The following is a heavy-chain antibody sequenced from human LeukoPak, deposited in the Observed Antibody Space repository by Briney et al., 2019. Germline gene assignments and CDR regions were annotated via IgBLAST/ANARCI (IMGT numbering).Heavy chain of an antibody. J-gene: IGHJ3*02. CDR1: GYTFTGYY. CDR3: ARETTGTTLYAFDI. D-gene: IGHD1-1*01. V-gene: IGHV1-2*04. Sequence: ASVKVSCKASGYTFTGYYMHWVRQAPGQGLEWMGWINPNSGGTNYAQKFQGWVTMTRDTSISTAYMELSRLRSDDTAVYYCARETTGTTLYAFDIWGQGTMVTVSP. CDR2: INPNSGGT.